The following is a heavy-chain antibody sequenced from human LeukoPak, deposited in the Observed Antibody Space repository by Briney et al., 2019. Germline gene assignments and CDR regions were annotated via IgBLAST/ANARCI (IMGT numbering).Heavy chain of an antibody. D-gene: IGHD1-26*01. V-gene: IGHV1-69*02. CDR1: GGTFSSYT. CDR2: IIPILGIV. Sequence: SVKVSCKASGGTFSSYTISWVRQAPGQGLEWMGRIIPILGIVNYAQKFQGRVTITADKSTSTAYMELSSLRSEDTAVYYCASEQKVGATFIYYYYYYMDVWGKGTTVTVSS. J-gene: IGHJ6*03. CDR3: ASEQKVGATFIYYYYYYMDV.